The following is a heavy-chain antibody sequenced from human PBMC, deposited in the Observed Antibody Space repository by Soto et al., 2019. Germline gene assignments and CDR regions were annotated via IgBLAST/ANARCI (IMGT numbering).Heavy chain of an antibody. Sequence: QVQLVQSGAEVKKPGSSVKVSCKASGGTFSSYAISWVRQAPGQGLEWMGGIIPIFGTANYAQKFQGRVTITADESTSTAYMELSSLRSEDTAVYYCARDYECSGGSCYENWFDPWGQGTQVTVSS. D-gene: IGHD2-15*01. J-gene: IGHJ5*02. V-gene: IGHV1-69*01. CDR2: IIPIFGTA. CDR1: GGTFSSYA. CDR3: ARDYECSGGSCYENWFDP.